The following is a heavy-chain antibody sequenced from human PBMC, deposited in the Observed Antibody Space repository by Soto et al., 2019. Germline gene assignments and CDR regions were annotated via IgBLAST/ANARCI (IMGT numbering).Heavy chain of an antibody. CDR1: GFTFSSYE. CDR3: AGDGWFGELLVSYYYGMDV. CDR2: ISSSGSTI. J-gene: IGHJ6*02. D-gene: IGHD3-10*01. V-gene: IGHV3-48*03. Sequence: GGSLRLSCAASGFTFSSYEMNWVRQAPGKGLEWVSYISSSGSTIYYADSVKGRFTISRDNAKNSLYLQMNSLRAEDTAVYYCAGDGWFGELLVSYYYGMDVWGQGTTVTVS.